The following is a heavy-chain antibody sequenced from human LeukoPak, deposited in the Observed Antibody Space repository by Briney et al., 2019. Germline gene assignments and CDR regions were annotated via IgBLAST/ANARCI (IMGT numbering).Heavy chain of an antibody. CDR2: ISGGGGST. J-gene: IGHJ4*02. CDR3: ANAAFPNCSSTSCYTPFDY. CDR1: GFTFSSYA. V-gene: IGHV3-23*01. D-gene: IGHD2-2*02. Sequence: LAGGSLRLSCAASGFTFSSYAMSWVRQAPGKGLEWVSAISGGGGSTYYADSVKGRFTISRDNSKNTLYLQMNSLRAEDTAVYYCANAAFPNCSSTSCYTPFDYWGQGTLVTVSS.